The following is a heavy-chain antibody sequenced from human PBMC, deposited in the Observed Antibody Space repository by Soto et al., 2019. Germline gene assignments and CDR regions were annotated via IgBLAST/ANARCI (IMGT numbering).Heavy chain of an antibody. CDR3: ASRKREEDCSIMTCYVRY. Sequence: QLQLHESGPGLVKPSETLSLTCNVSGGSITSNDYYWVWIRQPPGKGLEWIASTHNSGRTYYNPSPKSRATISVDTSTNQFSLKLNSVTATDTAVYYCASRKREEDCSIMTCYVRYWGQGALVTVSS. D-gene: IGHD2-2*01. CDR2: THNSGRT. V-gene: IGHV4-39*01. J-gene: IGHJ4*02. CDR1: GGSITSNDYY.